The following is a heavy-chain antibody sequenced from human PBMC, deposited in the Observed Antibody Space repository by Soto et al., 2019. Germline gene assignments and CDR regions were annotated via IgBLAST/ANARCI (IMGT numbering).Heavy chain of an antibody. CDR3: ARDRMTTVTTAWYYGMDV. V-gene: IGHV1-18*01. D-gene: IGHD4-17*01. Sequence: QVQLVQSGAEVKKPGASVKVSCKASGYTFTSYGISWVRQAPGQGLEWMGWISAYNGNTNYAQKLQGRVTMTTDTSTSTAYMELRSLRSDDTALYYCARDRMTTVTTAWYYGMDVWGQGTTVTVSS. CDR2: ISAYNGNT. CDR1: GYTFTSYG. J-gene: IGHJ6*02.